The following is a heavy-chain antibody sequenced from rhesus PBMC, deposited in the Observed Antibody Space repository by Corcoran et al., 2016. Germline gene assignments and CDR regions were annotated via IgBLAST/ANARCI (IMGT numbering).Heavy chain of an antibody. D-gene: IGHD1-44*02. CDR2: IYGSGSST. Sequence: QLQLQESGPGLVKPSETLSVTCAVSGGSISSSYWSWIRQAPGKGLEWIGYIYGSGSSTNYNPSLKSGVTLSVDTSKNQLSLKLSSVTTADTAVYYCARDSSGSYNGNFDYWGQGVLVTVSS. J-gene: IGHJ4*01. CDR1: GGSISSSY. V-gene: IGHV4-169*02. CDR3: ARDSSGSYNGNFDY.